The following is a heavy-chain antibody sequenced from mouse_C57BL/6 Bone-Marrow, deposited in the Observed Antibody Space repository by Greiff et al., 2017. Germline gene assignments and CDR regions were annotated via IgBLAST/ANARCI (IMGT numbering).Heavy chain of an antibody. CDR1: GYSITSGYY. CDR2: ISYAGSN. J-gene: IGHJ3*01. D-gene: IGHD6-5*01. CDR3: ARTLLCSWFAY. V-gene: IGHV3-6*01. Sequence: LQESGPGLVKPSQSLSLTCSVTGYSITSGYYWTWIRQFPGNILEWMGYISYAGSNNYNPALKNRISITRDTSKNQFFLKLNSVTTEDTATYYCARTLLCSWFAYWGQGTLVTVSA.